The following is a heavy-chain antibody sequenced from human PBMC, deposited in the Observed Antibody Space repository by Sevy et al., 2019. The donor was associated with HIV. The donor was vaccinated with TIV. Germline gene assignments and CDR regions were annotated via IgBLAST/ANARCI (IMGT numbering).Heavy chain of an antibody. CDR2: IQYDGSNK. J-gene: IGHJ4*02. Sequence: GGSLRLSCAASGFSFSSYGMHWVRQAPGKGLEWMSYIQYDGSNKDYADSVKGRFTISRDNSKNTRYLQMNSLRVEDRAVFYCVKEGGGEGGDHWGQGTLVTVS. V-gene: IGHV3-30*02. D-gene: IGHD2-21*01. CDR1: GFSFSSYG. CDR3: VKEGGGEGGDH.